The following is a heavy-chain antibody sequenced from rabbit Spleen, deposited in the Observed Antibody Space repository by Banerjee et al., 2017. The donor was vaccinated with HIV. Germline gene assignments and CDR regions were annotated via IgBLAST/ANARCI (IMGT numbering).Heavy chain of an antibody. Sequence: QSLEESGGDLVKPGASLTLTCTASGFSFSSSDWICWVRQAPGKGLEWIGCVDVGSSGFTYFANWAKGRFTISKTSSTTVTLQMTSLTAADTATYFCARDAASSFSSYGMDLWGQGTLVTVS. CDR3: ARDAASSFSSYGMDL. J-gene: IGHJ6*01. CDR1: GFSFSSSDW. V-gene: IGHV1S40*01. D-gene: IGHD8-1*01. CDR2: VDVGSSGFT.